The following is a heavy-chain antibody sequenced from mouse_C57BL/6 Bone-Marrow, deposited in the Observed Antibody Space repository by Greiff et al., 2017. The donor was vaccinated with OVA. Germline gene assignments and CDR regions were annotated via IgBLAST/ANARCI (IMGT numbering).Heavy chain of an antibody. J-gene: IGHJ4*01. CDR3: ARWGDYAYYYAVDY. Sequence: QVQLQQSGPELVKPGASVKISCKASGYAFSSSWMHWVKQRPGTGLEWIGRIYPGDGDTNYNGKFKGKATLTADKSSSTAYMQISSLTSEDSAVYFYARWGDYAYYYAVDYWGQGTSVTVSS. CDR2: IYPGDGDT. V-gene: IGHV1-82*01. CDR1: GYAFSSSW. D-gene: IGHD2-4*01.